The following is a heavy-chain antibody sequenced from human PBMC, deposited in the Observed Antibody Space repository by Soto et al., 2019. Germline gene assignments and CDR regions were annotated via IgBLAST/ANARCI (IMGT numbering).Heavy chain of an antibody. V-gene: IGHV1-69*01. J-gene: IGHJ6*02. CDR2: IIPIFGTA. Sequence: QVQLVQSGAEVKKPGSSVKVSCKASGGTFSSYAISWVRQAPGQGLEWMGGIIPIFGTANYAQKFQGRVTITADESTSTAYMELSSLRSEDTAVYYCAYSGVPAAIVKDGVYYYYGMDVWGQGTTVTVSS. CDR3: AYSGVPAAIVKDGVYYYYGMDV. CDR1: GGTFSSYA. D-gene: IGHD2-2*01.